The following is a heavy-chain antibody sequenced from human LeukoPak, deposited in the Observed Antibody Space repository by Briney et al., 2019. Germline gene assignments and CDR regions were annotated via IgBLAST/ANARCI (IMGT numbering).Heavy chain of an antibody. CDR1: GFIFSGYW. Sequence: GGSLRLSCAGSGFIFSGYWMHWVRQAPGKGLVWVSRIKTDGSTTYYADSVKGRFTVSRDNAKNTLYLQMNSLGAEDTAVYYCARDPGVSSSWYLYYYGMDVWGQGTTVTVSS. CDR2: IKTDGSTT. D-gene: IGHD6-13*01. V-gene: IGHV3-74*01. CDR3: ARDPGVSSSWYLYYYGMDV. J-gene: IGHJ6*02.